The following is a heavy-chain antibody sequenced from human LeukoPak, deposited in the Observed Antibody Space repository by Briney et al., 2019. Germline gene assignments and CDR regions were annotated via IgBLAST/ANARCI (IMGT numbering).Heavy chain of an antibody. D-gene: IGHD2-2*03. J-gene: IGHJ4*02. CDR3: ARGGYCSSTSCPPLLYFDY. V-gene: IGHV3-30*04. CDR2: ISYDGSNK. CDR1: GFTFSSYA. Sequence: GGSLRLSCAASGFTFSSYAMHWVRQAPGKGLEWVAVISYDGSNKYYADPVKGRFTISRDNSKNTLYLQMNSLRAEDTAVYYCARGGYCSSTSCPPLLYFDYWGQGTLVTVSS.